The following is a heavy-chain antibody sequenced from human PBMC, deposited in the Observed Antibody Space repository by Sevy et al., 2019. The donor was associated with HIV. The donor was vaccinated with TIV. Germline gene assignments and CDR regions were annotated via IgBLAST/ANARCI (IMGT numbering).Heavy chain of an antibody. CDR2: IKIETDVGTR. D-gene: IGHD3-22*01. J-gene: IGHJ4*02. CDR3: TTERWGFFDSTTRYLHPYFDS. Sequence: GGSLRLSCSASGFTFFNAWMSGVRQAPGKGREGVGRIKIETDVGTREYGAPGKGSFSISRDDSIDTLYLQMNSLKTQDIVVYYCTTERWGFFDSTTRYLHPYFDSWGQGTLVTVSS. CDR1: GFTFFNAW. V-gene: IGHV3-15*01.